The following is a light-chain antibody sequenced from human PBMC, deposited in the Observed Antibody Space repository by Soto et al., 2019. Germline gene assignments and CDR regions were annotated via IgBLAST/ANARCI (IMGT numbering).Light chain of an antibody. CDR1: SSDVGGYNY. V-gene: IGLV2-14*01. CDR2: DVS. J-gene: IGLJ2*01. CDR3: SSYTSSSTVV. Sequence: QSVLTQPASVSGSPGQSITISCTGTSSDVGGYNYVSWYQQHPGKAPKLMIYDVSNRPSGVSNRFSGSKSGNTASLTISGXXXXXXXXXYCSSYTSSSTVVFGGGTKLTVL.